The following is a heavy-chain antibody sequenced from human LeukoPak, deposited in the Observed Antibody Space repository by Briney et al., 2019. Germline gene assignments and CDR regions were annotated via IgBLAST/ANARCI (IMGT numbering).Heavy chain of an antibody. J-gene: IGHJ4*02. CDR2: INHSGST. Sequence: SETLSLTCAVYGGSFSGYYWSWIRQPPRKGLEWIGEINHSGSTNYNPSLKSRVTISVDTSKNQFSLKLSSVTAADTAVYYCARGATYYDILTGYYYRYSYFDYWGQGTLVTVSS. D-gene: IGHD3-9*01. V-gene: IGHV4-34*01. CDR3: ARGATYYDILTGYYYRYSYFDY. CDR1: GGSFSGYY.